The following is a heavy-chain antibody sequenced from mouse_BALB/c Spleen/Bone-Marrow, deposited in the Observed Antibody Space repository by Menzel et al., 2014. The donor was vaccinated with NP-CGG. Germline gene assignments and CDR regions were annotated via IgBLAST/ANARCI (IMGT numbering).Heavy chain of an antibody. CDR3: ARDYYGSSYFDY. CDR1: GYSIXSDYA. J-gene: IGHJ2*01. V-gene: IGHV3-2*02. CDR2: MSSSGST. Sequence: EVKLVESGPGLVKPSQSLSLPCTVTGYSIXSDYAWNWIRQFPGNKLEWMGYMSSSGSTSYRPSLKSRISITRDTSKNQFFLQLNSVTAEDTGTYYCARDYYGSSYFDYWGQGTTLTVSS. D-gene: IGHD1-1*01.